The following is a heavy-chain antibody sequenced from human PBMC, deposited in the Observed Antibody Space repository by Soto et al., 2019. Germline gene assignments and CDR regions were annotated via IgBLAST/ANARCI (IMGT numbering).Heavy chain of an antibody. D-gene: IGHD6-19*01. CDR1: GFNFSSYA. J-gene: IGHJ4*02. V-gene: IGHV3-23*01. CDR3: AKDPDQYSSGWYDY. CDR2: SSGSVGST. Sequence: EVQLLESGGGLVQPGGSLRLSCAASGFNFSSYAMSWVRQAPGKGLEWVSASSGSVGSTYYAYSVKGRFTIAGDNSMSTLYLQMDSLRTEDTAVYDCAKDPDQYSSGWYDYCGQGTLVTVSS.